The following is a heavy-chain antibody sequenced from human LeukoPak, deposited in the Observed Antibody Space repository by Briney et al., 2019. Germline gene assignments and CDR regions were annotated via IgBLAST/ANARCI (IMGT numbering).Heavy chain of an antibody. CDR1: GFTFSSYW. CDR2: INTDGSST. J-gene: IGHJ1*01. D-gene: IGHD7-27*01. Sequence: GGSLRLSCAASGFTFSSYWMHWVRQAPGKGLVWVSGINTDGSSTMYADSVKGRFTISRDNAKDTLYLLMNSPRAEDTAVYYCYRANGEHWGQGTLVTVSS. CDR3: YRANGEH. V-gene: IGHV3-74*03.